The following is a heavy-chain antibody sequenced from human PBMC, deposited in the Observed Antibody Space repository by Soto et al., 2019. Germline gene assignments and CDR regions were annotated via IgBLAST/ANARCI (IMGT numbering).Heavy chain of an antibody. J-gene: IGHJ5*02. V-gene: IGHV3-23*01. D-gene: IGHD3-22*01. CDR1: GFTFSSYA. CDR3: ARGYDSSGYPNWFDP. CDR2: ISGSGGST. Sequence: EVQLLESGGGLVQPGGSLRLSCAASGFTFSSYAMSWVRQAPGKGLEWVSAISGSGGSTYYADSVKGRFTISRDNSKNTLYLQMNSLRAEDTAVYYCARGYDSSGYPNWFDPWGQGTLVTVSS.